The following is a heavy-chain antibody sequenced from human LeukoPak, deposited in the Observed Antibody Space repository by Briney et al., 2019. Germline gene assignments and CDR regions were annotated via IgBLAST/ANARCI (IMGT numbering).Heavy chain of an antibody. J-gene: IGHJ4*02. D-gene: IGHD3-9*01. CDR3: AKGSLRYFDWSYFDY. Sequence: GGSLRLSCAASGFTFSGYWMTWVRQAPGKGLEWVANVNQDGDNKRYVESVKGRFTISRDNAKNSLYLQMNNLRAEDTAVYYCAKGSLRYFDWSYFDYWGQGTLVTVSS. CDR1: GFTFSGYW. CDR2: VNQDGDNK. V-gene: IGHV3-7*01.